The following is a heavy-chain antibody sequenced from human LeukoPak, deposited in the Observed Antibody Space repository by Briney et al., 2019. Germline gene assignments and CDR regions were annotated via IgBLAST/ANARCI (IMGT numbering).Heavy chain of an antibody. J-gene: IGHJ4*02. V-gene: IGHV3-23*01. CDR3: ATLVFDSAGYSYFDY. Sequence: GGSLRLSCAASGFTFSRYAMSWVRQAPGKGLEWLSSISYTGGNTYYTDSVKGLFTISRDNSRNTLYLRMNSLRVEDTAFYYCATLVFDSAGYSYFDYWGQGTLVTVSS. CDR1: GFTFSRYA. D-gene: IGHD3-22*01. CDR2: ISYTGGNT.